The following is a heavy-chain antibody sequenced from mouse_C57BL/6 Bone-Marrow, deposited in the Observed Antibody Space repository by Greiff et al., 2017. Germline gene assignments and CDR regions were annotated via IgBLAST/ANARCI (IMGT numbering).Heavy chain of an antibody. V-gene: IGHV1-4*01. J-gene: IGHJ3*01. CDR2: INPSSGYT. D-gene: IGHD2-1*01. CDR3: ARTLVGVFAY. CDR1: GYTFTSYT. Sequence: VQLQQSGAELARPGASVKMSCKASGYTFTSYTMHWVKQRPGQGLEWIGYINPSSGYTKYNQKFKDKATLTADKSSSTAYMQLRSLTSADSAVYYCARTLVGVFAYWGQGTLVTVSA.